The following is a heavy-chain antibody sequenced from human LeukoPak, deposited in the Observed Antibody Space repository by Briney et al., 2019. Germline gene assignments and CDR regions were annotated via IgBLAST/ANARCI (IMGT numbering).Heavy chain of an antibody. CDR3: ARGRPVKTPWFGEL. D-gene: IGHD3-10*01. V-gene: IGHV3-53*01. J-gene: IGHJ4*02. CDR1: GFTASSTN. Sequence: PGGSLRPSCAASGFTASSTNMSWFRRAPGKGLGWVSVIYSGGSTYYADSVKGRFTISRDNSKNTLYLQMNSLRAEDTAVYYCARGRPVKTPWFGELWGQGTLVTVSS. CDR2: IYSGGST.